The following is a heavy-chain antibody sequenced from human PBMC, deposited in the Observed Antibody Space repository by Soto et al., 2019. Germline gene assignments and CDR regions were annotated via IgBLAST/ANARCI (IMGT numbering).Heavy chain of an antibody. CDR3: ARDLSYYGSGSYYSGYYYGMDV. D-gene: IGHD3-10*01. Sequence: GASVKVSCKASGYTFTGCYMHWVRQAPGQGLEWMGWINPNSGGTNYAQKFQGWVTMTRDTSISTAYMELSRLRSDDTAVYYCARDLSYYGSGSYYSGYYYGMDVWGQGTTVTVSS. CDR1: GYTFTGCY. J-gene: IGHJ6*02. CDR2: INPNSGGT. V-gene: IGHV1-2*04.